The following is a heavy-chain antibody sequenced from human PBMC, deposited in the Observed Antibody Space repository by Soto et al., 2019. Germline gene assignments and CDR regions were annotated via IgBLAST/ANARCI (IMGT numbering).Heavy chain of an antibody. J-gene: IGHJ6*03. CDR1: GYTFTSYG. D-gene: IGHD2-15*01. Sequence: QVPLVQSGAEVKKPGASVKVSCKASGYTFTSYGISWVRQAPGQGLEWMGWISAYNGNTNYAQKLQGRVTMTTDTSTSTAYMELRSLRSDDTAVYYCARADSGYCSGGSCYYYYYYYMDVWGKGTTVTVSS. CDR2: ISAYNGNT. V-gene: IGHV1-18*01. CDR3: ARADSGYCSGGSCYYYYYYYMDV.